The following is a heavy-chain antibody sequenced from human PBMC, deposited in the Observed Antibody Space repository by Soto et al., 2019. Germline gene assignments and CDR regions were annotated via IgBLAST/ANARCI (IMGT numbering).Heavy chain of an antibody. CDR2: IWYDGSNK. CDR1: GFTFSSYG. D-gene: IGHD6-19*01. CDR3: ARQPGYSSGWSDAYYYYYGMDV. J-gene: IGHJ6*02. Sequence: GGSLRLSCAASGFTFSSYGMHWVRQAPGKGLEWVAVIWYDGSNKYYADSVEGRFTISRDNSKNTLYLQMNSLRAEDTAVYYCARQPGYSSGWSDAYYYYYGMDVWGQGTTVTVSS. V-gene: IGHV3-33*01.